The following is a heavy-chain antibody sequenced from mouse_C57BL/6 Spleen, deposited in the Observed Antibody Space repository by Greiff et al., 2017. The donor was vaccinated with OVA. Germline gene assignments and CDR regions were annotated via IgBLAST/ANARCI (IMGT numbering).Heavy chain of an antibody. D-gene: IGHD1-1*01. Sequence: EVKFVESGPGLVKPSQSLSLTCSVTGYSITSGYYWNWIRQIPGNKLEWMGYISYDGSNNYNPSLKNRTSITRDTSKNQFFLKLNSVTTEDTATYYCAREDYGSSVFDYWGQGTTLTVSS. CDR2: ISYDGSN. J-gene: IGHJ2*01. CDR3: AREDYGSSVFDY. V-gene: IGHV3-6*01. CDR1: GYSITSGYY.